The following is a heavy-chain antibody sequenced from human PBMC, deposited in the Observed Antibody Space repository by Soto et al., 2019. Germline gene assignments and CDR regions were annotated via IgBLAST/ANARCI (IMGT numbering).Heavy chain of an antibody. CDR2: IMPVFGTA. J-gene: IGHJ6*02. CDR3: AASRGFYAGMDV. D-gene: IGHD6-25*01. Sequence: QVQLVQSGTEVKKPGSSVKVSCKASGGAFRTYAFSWVRQTPGQGLEWMGAIMPVFGTATYAQQFQGRITITADESTSTVNMGVTIARPEDAAVFYCAASRGFYAGMDVWGPGTTVIVS. V-gene: IGHV1-69*01. CDR1: GGAFRTYA.